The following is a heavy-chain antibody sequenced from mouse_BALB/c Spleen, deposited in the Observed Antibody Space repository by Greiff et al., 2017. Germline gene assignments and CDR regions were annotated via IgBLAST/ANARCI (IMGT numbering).Heavy chain of an antibody. CDR2: ISYDGSN. Sequence: ESGPGLVKPSQSLSLTCSVTGYSITSGYYWNWIRQFPGNKLEWMGYISYDGSNNYNPSLKNRISITRDTSKNQFFLKLNSVTTEDTATYYCNYEAYWGQGTLVTVSA. V-gene: IGHV3-6*02. CDR3: NYEAY. J-gene: IGHJ3*01. CDR1: GYSITSGYY. D-gene: IGHD2-4*01.